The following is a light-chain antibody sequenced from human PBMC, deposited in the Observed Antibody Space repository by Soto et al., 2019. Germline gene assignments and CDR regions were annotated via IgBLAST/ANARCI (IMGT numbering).Light chain of an antibody. Sequence: DIVMTQSPDSLAVSLGERATINCKSSQSVLYSSDNKNYLAWHQQKPGQPPRLLIYWASTRESGVPDRFSGSGSETDFTLTISSLQAEDVAIYYCQQYYNTPRTFGQGTKVEIK. CDR1: QSVLYSSDNKNY. CDR2: WAS. CDR3: QQYYNTPRT. V-gene: IGKV4-1*01. J-gene: IGKJ1*01.